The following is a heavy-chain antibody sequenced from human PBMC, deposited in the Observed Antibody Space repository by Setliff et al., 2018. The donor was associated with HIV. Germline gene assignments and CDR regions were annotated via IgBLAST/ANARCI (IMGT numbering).Heavy chain of an antibody. V-gene: IGHV4-38-2*01. Sequence: SETLSLTCVVSTYSISSGFYWAWIRPPPGRGLEWIGSIYHTGSTYYNPSLKSRVTMSVDTSKNQFSLKVSSVTAADTAVYYCARHVTGAAYWNFFDYWGQGTLVTVSS. CDR2: IYHTGST. CDR1: TYSISSGFY. J-gene: IGHJ4*02. CDR3: ARHVTGAAYWNFFDY. D-gene: IGHD3-16*01.